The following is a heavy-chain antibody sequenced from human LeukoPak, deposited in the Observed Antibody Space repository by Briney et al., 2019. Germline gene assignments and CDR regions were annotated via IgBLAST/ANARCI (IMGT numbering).Heavy chain of an antibody. CDR1: GGSFSGYY. J-gene: IGHJ4*02. V-gene: IGHV4-34*01. Sequence: SETLSLTCAVYGGSFSGYYWSWIRQPPGKGLEWIGEINHSGSTNYNPSLKSRVTISVDTSKNQFSLNLSSVTAADTAVYYCARGGDSKHLVNWGQGTLVTVSS. CDR2: INHSGST. D-gene: IGHD3-3*02. CDR3: ARGGDSKHLVN.